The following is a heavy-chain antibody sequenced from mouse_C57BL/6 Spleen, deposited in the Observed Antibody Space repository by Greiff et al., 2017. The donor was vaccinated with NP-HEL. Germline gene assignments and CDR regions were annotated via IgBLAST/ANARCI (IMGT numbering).Heavy chain of an antibody. D-gene: IGHD1-1*01. J-gene: IGHJ4*01. CDR1: GFTFSDFY. CDR2: SRNKANDYTT. V-gene: IGHV7-1*01. Sequence: EVKLMESGGGLVQSGRSLRLSCATSGFTFSDFYMEWVRQAPGKGLEWIAASRNKANDYTTEYSASVKGRFIVSRDTSQSILYLQMNALRAEDTAIYYCARDASYGSSPYAMDYWGQGTSVTVSS. CDR3: ARDASYGSSPYAMDY.